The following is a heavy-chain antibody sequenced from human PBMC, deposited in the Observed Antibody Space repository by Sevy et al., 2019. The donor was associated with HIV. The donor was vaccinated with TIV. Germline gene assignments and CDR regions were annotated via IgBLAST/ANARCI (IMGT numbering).Heavy chain of an antibody. CDR1: GFTFGSYT. Sequence: GGCLRLSCVASGFTFGSYTMSWVRQAPGKGLEWLSGISESGDRIDYADSVKGRFTISRDNAKNRLFLQMFFLTVEDTAVYVYVKEEIRSSWTTEYFQHWGQGTLVTVSS. V-gene: IGHV3-23*01. CDR3: VKEEIRSSWTTEYFQH. J-gene: IGHJ1*01. D-gene: IGHD2-2*01. CDR2: ISESGDRI.